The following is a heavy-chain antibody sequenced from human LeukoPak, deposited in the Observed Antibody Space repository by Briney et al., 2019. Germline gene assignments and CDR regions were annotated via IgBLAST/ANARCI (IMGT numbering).Heavy chain of an antibody. J-gene: IGHJ4*02. V-gene: IGHV1-2*02. CDR2: INPNSGGT. CDR3: ARDLGNYYDSSGYSFY. CDR1: GYTFTGYY. Sequence: ASVKVSCKASGYTFTGYYMHWVRQAPGQGLEWMGWINPNSGGTNYAQKFQGRVTMTRDTSISTAYMELSRLGSDDTAVYYCARDLGNYYDSSGYSFYWGQGTLVTVSS. D-gene: IGHD3-22*01.